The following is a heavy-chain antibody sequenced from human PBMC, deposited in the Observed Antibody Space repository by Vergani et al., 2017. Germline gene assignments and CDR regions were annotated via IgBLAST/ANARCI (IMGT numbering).Heavy chain of an antibody. V-gene: IGHV3-9*01. Sequence: EVQLVESGGGLVQPGRSLRLSCAASGFTFDDYAMYWVRQAPGKGLEWVSGISWNSGSIGYAAAVKGRFPISSDNAKNYLYLQRNSLKPEDTSLYYCTKAQNADSSSSDYWGQGTLVTVSS. CDR2: ISWNSGSI. CDR3: TKAQNADSSSSDY. CDR1: GFTFDDYA. D-gene: IGHD6-6*01. J-gene: IGHJ4*02.